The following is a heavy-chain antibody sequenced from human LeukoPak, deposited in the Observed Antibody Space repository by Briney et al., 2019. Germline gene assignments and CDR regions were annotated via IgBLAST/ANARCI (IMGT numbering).Heavy chain of an antibody. J-gene: IGHJ3*02. CDR3: AKAGATVTTLAFEI. D-gene: IGHD4-17*01. CDR1: GSTFSNYG. V-gene: IGHV1-18*01. Sequence: ASVKVSCKASGSTFSNYGITWVRQAPGQGLEWMGWISAYNDNTNYAQNLQGRVTMTTDTSTSTAYMELRSLGSDDTAVYYCAKAGATVTTLAFEIWGQGTMVTVSS. CDR2: ISAYNDNT.